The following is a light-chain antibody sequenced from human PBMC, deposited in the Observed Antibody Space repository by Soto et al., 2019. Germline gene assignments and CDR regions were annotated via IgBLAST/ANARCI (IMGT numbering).Light chain of an antibody. Sequence: EIVMTQSPATLSVSPGDRATLSCRASESVTSSLAWYQQKPGQPPRLLIYAASTRATDVPARFSGGGSETEFTLTISSLQPEDVATYYCQKYNNVPTTFGLGTRLEIK. CDR3: QKYNNVPTT. V-gene: IGKV3-15*01. CDR2: AAS. CDR1: ESVTSS. J-gene: IGKJ5*01.